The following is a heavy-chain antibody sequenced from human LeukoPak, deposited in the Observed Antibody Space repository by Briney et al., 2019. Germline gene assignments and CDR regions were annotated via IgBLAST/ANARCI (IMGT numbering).Heavy chain of an antibody. Sequence: GGSLRLSCAASGFTFSSYSMNWVRQAPGKGLEWVSYISSSSSTIYYADSVKGRFTISRDNAKNSLYLQMNSLRAEDTAVYYCAREGPRREPSRFDYWGQGTLVTVSS. D-gene: IGHD1-14*01. V-gene: IGHV3-48*04. J-gene: IGHJ4*02. CDR3: AREGPRREPSRFDY. CDR2: ISSSSSTI. CDR1: GFTFSSYS.